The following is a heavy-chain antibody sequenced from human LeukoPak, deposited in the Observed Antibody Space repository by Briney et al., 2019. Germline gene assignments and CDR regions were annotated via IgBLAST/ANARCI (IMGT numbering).Heavy chain of an antibody. CDR3: ARVGGGDCSSTSCSN. V-gene: IGHV3-21*01. D-gene: IGHD2-2*01. Sequence: GGSLRLSCAASGFTFSSYSMNWVRQAPGKGLEWVSSISSSSSYIYYADSVKGRFTISRDNAKNSLYLQMNSLRAEDTAVYYCARVGGGDCSSTSCSNWGQGTLVTVSS. CDR2: ISSSSSYI. J-gene: IGHJ4*02. CDR1: GFTFSSYS.